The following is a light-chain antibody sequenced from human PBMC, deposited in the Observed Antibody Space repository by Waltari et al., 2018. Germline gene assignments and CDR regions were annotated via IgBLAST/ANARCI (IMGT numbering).Light chain of an antibody. CDR2: YDS. Sequence: SYVLTQPPSVSVAPGETASIPCGGANIGSYSVHWYQQKPGQATVLVIFYDSDRPSGSPARFSGSNSGNTATLTITSVEAGDEARYYCQVWHADIDPGVFGTGTEVTVL. J-gene: IGLJ1*01. V-gene: IGLV3-21*04. CDR1: NIGSYS. CDR3: QVWHADIDPGV.